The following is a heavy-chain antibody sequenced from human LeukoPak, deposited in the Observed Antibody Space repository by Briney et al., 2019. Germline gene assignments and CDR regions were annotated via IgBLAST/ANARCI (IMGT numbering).Heavy chain of an antibody. Sequence: GGSLRLPCAASGFTFSSYSMNWVRQAPGKGLEWVSSISSSSSYIYYADSVKGRFTISRDNAKNSLYLQMNSLRAEDTAVYYCARDPLQQLVNQIDYWGQGTLVTVSS. D-gene: IGHD6-13*01. V-gene: IGHV3-21*01. J-gene: IGHJ4*02. CDR1: GFTFSSYS. CDR3: ARDPLQQLVNQIDY. CDR2: ISSSSSYI.